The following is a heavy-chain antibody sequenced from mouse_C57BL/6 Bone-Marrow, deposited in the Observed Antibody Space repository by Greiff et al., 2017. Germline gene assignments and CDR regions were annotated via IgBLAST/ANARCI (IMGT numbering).Heavy chain of an antibody. D-gene: IGHD2-3*01. CDR2: ISSGGDYI. CDR3: TREGLGYDGYSGFAY. Sequence: EVKLMESGEGLVKPGGSLKLSCAASGFTFSSYAMSWVRQTPEKRLEWVAYISSGGDYIYYAVSVKGRFTISRDYARNTLYLQMSSLKSEDTAMYYCTREGLGYDGYSGFAYWGQGTLVTVSA. CDR1: GFTFSSYA. J-gene: IGHJ3*01. V-gene: IGHV5-9-1*02.